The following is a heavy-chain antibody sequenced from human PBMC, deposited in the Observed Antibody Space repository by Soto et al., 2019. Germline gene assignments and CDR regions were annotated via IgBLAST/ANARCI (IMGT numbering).Heavy chain of an antibody. CDR1: GYTFTSYD. CDR2: MNPNSGNT. D-gene: IGHD3-3*01. J-gene: IGHJ5*01. Sequence: ASVKVSCKASGYTFTSYDINWVRQATGQGLEWMGWMNPNSGNTGYAQKFQGGVTMTRNTSISTAYMELSSLRSEDTAVYYCAREGPFCSDVGCLVRKTESWFDSWGQGTRVTVSS. V-gene: IGHV1-8*01. CDR3: AREGPFCSDVGCLVRKTESWFDS.